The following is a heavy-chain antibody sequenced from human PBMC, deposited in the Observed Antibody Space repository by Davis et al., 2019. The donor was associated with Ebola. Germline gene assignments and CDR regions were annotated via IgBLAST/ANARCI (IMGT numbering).Heavy chain of an antibody. J-gene: IGHJ6*02. CDR1: GFTFSSYA. CDR2: ISGSGGST. Sequence: PGGSLRLSCAASGFTFSSYAMSWVRQAPGKGLEWVSAISGSGGSTYYADSVKGRFTISRDNSKNTLYLQMNSLRAEDTAVYYCARDREIVVVPAAMVYYYYGMDVWGQGTTVTVSS. D-gene: IGHD2-2*01. CDR3: ARDREIVVVPAAMVYYYYGMDV. V-gene: IGHV3-23*01.